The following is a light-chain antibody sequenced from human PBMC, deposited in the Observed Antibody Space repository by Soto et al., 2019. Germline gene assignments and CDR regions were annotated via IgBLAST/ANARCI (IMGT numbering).Light chain of an antibody. V-gene: IGKV1-9*01. CDR2: AAS. CDR1: QGISSY. Sequence: DIQMTQSPSTLSGSVGDRVTITCRASQGISSYLAWYQQKPGKAPKLLIYAASTLYGGVPSRFSGSGSGTDFALTITSLQAEDFATYYCQQLRMYPSTFGGGTRLENK. CDR3: QQLRMYPST. J-gene: IGKJ5*01.